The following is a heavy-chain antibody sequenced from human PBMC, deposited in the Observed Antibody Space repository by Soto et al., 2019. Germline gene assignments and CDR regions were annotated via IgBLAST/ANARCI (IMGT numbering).Heavy chain of an antibody. CDR2: ISGSGGST. J-gene: IGHJ5*02. V-gene: IGHV3-23*01. CDR3: AKDRARVVPALNWFDP. D-gene: IGHD2-2*01. CDR1: GFTFSSYA. Sequence: PGGSLRLSCAASGFTFSSYAMSWVRQAPGKGLEWVSAISGSGGSTYYADSVKGRFTISRDNSKNTLYLQMNSLRAEDTAVYYCAKDRARVVPALNWFDPWGQGTLVTVSS.